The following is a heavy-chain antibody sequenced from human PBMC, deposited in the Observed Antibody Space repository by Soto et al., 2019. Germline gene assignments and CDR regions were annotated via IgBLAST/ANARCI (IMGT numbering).Heavy chain of an antibody. CDR2: IKSKTDGGTT. CDR3: TTSPEYYYYYGMDV. Sequence: PGESLRLSCAASGFSLSNAWMSWVRQPPGKGLEWVGRIKSKTDGGTTDYAAPVKGRFTISRDDSKNTLYLQMNSLKTEDTAVYYCTTSPEYYYYYGMDVWGQGTTVTVSS. CDR1: GFSLSNAW. V-gene: IGHV3-15*01. J-gene: IGHJ6*02.